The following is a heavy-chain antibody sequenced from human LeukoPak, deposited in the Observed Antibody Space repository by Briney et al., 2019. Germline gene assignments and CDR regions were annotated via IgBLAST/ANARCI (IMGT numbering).Heavy chain of an antibody. Sequence: GGSLRLSCAASGFTFSSYVMSWVRQAPGKGLEWVSAIIGSGGSTYYADSVKGRFTTSRDNSKNTLYLQMNSLRAEDTAVYYCAKSAIWGNAFDIWGQGTMVTVSS. CDR3: AKSAIWGNAFDI. CDR2: IIGSGGST. CDR1: GFTFSSYV. D-gene: IGHD7-27*01. J-gene: IGHJ3*02. V-gene: IGHV3-23*01.